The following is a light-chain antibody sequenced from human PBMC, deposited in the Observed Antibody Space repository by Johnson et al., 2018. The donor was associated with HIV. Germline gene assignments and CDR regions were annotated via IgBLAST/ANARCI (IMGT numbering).Light chain of an antibody. CDR2: DNN. Sequence: QSVLTQPPSVSAAPGQKVTISCSGSSCDIGNNYVSWHQQLPGTAPKLLIYDNNNRSSGIPDRISGSKSGTSATLRITRLQPGVEADDYCGTWDRGLSAGNVFGTGTKVTVL. J-gene: IGLJ1*01. CDR1: SCDIGNNY. CDR3: GTWDRGLSAGNV. V-gene: IGLV1-51*01.